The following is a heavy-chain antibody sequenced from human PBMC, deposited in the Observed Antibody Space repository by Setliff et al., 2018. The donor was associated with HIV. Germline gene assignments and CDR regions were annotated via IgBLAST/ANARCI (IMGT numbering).Heavy chain of an antibody. V-gene: IGHV4-4*07. CDR2: MHTSGST. CDR1: GDSISGYY. D-gene: IGHD2-21*02. J-gene: IGHJ6*02. CDR3: ARAMRGVVVTNMYYYYGMDV. Sequence: SETLSLTCTSSGDSISGYYWSWIRQPAGKGLEWIGRMHTSGSTNYNPSLKSRVTISVDTSKNQFSLKLSSVTAADTAVYYCARAMRGVVVTNMYYYYGMDVWGQGTTVTVSS.